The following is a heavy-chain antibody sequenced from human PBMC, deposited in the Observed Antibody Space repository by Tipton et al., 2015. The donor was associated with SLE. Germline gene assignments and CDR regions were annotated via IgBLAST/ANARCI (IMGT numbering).Heavy chain of an antibody. CDR3: ARLPGYSSSWFQGFDY. V-gene: IGHV4-34*01. J-gene: IGHJ4*02. CDR2: INHSGST. D-gene: IGHD6-13*01. CDR1: GGSFSGYY. Sequence: TLSLTYAVYGGSFSGYYWSWIRQPPGKGLEWIGEINHSGSTNYNPSLKSRVTISVDTSKNQFSLKLSSVTAADTAVYYCARLPGYSSSWFQGFDYWGQGTLVTVSS.